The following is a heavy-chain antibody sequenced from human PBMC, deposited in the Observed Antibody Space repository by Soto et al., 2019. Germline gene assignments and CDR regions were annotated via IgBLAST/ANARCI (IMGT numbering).Heavy chain of an antibody. Sequence: GGSLRLSCAASGFTFSNAWMNWVRQAPGKGLEWVGRIKSKTDGGTTDYPAPVKCRFSISRDDSKNMLYLQMNSLKTEDTAVYYCTTSISNYYDSSGYYSGYYYYYGMDVWGQGTTVTVSS. V-gene: IGHV3-15*07. CDR1: GFTFSNAW. J-gene: IGHJ6*02. D-gene: IGHD3-22*01. CDR2: IKSKTDGGTT. CDR3: TTSISNYYDSSGYYSGYYYYYGMDV.